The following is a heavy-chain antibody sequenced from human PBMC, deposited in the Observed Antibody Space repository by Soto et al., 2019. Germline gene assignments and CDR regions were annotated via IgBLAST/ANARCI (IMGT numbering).Heavy chain of an antibody. CDR3: ARDQRRDYDFWSGYSQGFDY. V-gene: IGHV1-3*01. J-gene: IGHJ4*02. CDR1: GYTFTLYA. Sequence: QVHLVQSGAEVKKPGASVKISCKASGYTFTLYAMHWVRQAPGQRLEWMGWINAANGNTKSSQKFQGRGTFTRDTSASTGYMELSTLNSADTAVYYCARDQRRDYDFWSGYSQGFDYWGQGTPVTVSS. D-gene: IGHD3-3*01. CDR2: INAANGNT.